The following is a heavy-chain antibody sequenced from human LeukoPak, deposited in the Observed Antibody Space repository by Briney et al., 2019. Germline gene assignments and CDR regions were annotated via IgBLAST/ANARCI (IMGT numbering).Heavy chain of an antibody. CDR2: IIPILGIA. CDR1: GGTFSSYA. J-gene: IGHJ6*02. CDR3: AKNQGGYYYYGMDV. D-gene: IGHD1-14*01. Sequence: SVTVSCKASGGTFSSYAISWVRQAPGQGLEWMGRIIPILGIANYAQKFQGRVTITADKSTSTAYMELSSLRSEDTAVYYCAKNQGGYYYYGMDVWGQGTTVSVSS. V-gene: IGHV1-69*04.